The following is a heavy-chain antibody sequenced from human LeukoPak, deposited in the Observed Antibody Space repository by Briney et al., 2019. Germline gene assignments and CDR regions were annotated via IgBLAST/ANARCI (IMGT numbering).Heavy chain of an antibody. CDR2: IYHSGST. J-gene: IGHJ3*02. V-gene: IGHV4-4*02. CDR3: ARVIRGAPSAFDI. Sequence: SETLSLTCAVSGGSISSSNWWSWVRQPPGKGLEWIGEIYHSGSTNYNPSLKSRVTISVDKSKNQFSLKLSSVTAADTAVYYCARVIRGAPSAFDIWGQGAMVTVSS. CDR1: GGSISSSNW. D-gene: IGHD3-10*01.